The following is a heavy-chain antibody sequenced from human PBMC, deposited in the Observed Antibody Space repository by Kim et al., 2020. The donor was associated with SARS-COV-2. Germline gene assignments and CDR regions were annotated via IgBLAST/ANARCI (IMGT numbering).Heavy chain of an antibody. CDR2: XYTSGXT. D-gene: IGHD3-16*01. Sequence: SETLSLTCTVSGGSISSYYWSWIRQPAGKGLXXIGRXYTSGXTNNNPSLKSRVTXXVDXXXNQXXXKLXXVTXXXTAXXXCAXXEIXXXGTXXXD. J-gene: IGHJ3*02. CDR3: AXXEIXXXGTXXXD. V-gene: IGHV4-4*07. CDR1: GGSISSYY.